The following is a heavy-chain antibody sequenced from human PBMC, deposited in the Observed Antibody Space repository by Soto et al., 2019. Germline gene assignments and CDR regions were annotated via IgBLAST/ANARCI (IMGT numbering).Heavy chain of an antibody. CDR2: TYYRSKWYN. D-gene: IGHD1-7*01. CDR3: ARVFGTIYYYGMDV. V-gene: IGHV6-1*01. Sequence: SQTLSLTCAISGDRVSSNSAAWNWIRQSPSRGLEWLGRTYYRSKWYNDYAVSVKSRITINPDTSKNQFSLQLNSVTPEDMAVHYCARVFGTIYYYGMDVWGQGTTVTSP. J-gene: IGHJ6*02. CDR1: GDRVSSNSAA.